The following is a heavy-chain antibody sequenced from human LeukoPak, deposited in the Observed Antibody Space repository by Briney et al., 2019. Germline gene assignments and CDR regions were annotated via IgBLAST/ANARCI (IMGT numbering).Heavy chain of an antibody. V-gene: IGHV3-21*01. Sequence: PGGSLRLSCVATGFTFKSSSMSWVRQAPGKGLEWVAFIGHFTGDIFYADSVKGRFNISRDDAKDSVYLQMNSLRVDDTAVYYCARERGGQDWDFDLWGRGTLVTVSS. CDR2: IGHFTGDI. J-gene: IGHJ2*01. D-gene: IGHD3-10*01. CDR1: GFTFKSSS. CDR3: ARERGGQDWDFDL.